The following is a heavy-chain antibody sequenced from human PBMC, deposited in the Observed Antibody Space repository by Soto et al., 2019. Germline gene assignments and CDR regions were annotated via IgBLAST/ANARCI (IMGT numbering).Heavy chain of an antibody. D-gene: IGHD2-15*01. J-gene: IGHJ4*02. V-gene: IGHV1-24*01. CDR2: FDPEDQET. CDR3: AAERLGFCDTDNCFRHYLDS. CDR1: GDTLSELP. Sequence: QVQLIQSGAEVKKPGASVKVSCKVSGDTLSELPIHWVRQASGKGREWMGSFDPEDQETVYAQKFQGRVTLTEDTSTDTAYMEVTSLRSEDTATYYCAAERLGFCDTDNCFRHYLDSWGQGTPVIISS.